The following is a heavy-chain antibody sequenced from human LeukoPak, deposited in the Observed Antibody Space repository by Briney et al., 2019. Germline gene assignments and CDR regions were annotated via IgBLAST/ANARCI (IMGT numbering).Heavy chain of an antibody. J-gene: IGHJ2*01. V-gene: IGHV3-13*01. D-gene: IGHD6-6*01. CDR3: AREIVDSISSSWHLDL. CDR2: IGRGGDT. Sequence: PPRGSLRFSGTASGVTFRTSDLHWVRQATGKPLEWVSAIGRGGDTYYPDSVRGRFTISRENARNSLYLQMNNLRAGDTAVYYCAREIVDSISSSWHLDLWGRGTLVTVSS. CDR1: GVTFRTSD.